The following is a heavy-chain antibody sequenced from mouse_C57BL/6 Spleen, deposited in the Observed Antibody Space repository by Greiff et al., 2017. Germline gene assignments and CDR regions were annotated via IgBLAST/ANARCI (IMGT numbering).Heavy chain of an antibody. V-gene: IGHV1-15*01. CDR2: IDPETGGT. Sequence: QVQLQQSGAELVRPGASVTLSCKASGYTFTDYEMHWVKLTPVHGLEWIGAIDPETGGTAYNQKFKGKAILTADKSSSTAYMELRSLTSEDSAVYYCTRGDRDYAMDYWGQGTSVTVSS. D-gene: IGHD2-14*01. CDR3: TRGDRDYAMDY. J-gene: IGHJ4*01. CDR1: GYTFTDYE.